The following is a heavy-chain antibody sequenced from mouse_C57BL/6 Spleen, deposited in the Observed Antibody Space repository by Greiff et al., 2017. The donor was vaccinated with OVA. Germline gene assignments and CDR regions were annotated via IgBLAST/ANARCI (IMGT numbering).Heavy chain of an antibody. V-gene: IGHV5-6*02. CDR2: ISSGGSYT. CDR3: ARQYSNSWFAY. J-gene: IGHJ3*01. Sequence: DVKLVESGGDLVKPGGSLKLSCAASGFTFSSYGMSWVRQTPDKRLEWVATISSGGSYTYYPDSVKGRFTISRDNAKNTLYLQMSSLKSEDTAMYYCARQYSNSWFAYWGQGTLVTVSA. D-gene: IGHD2-5*01. CDR1: GFTFSSYG.